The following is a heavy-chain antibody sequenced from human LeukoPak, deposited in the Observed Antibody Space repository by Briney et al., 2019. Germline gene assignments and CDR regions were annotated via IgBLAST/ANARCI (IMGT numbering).Heavy chain of an antibody. CDR3: ASQLSIVVVTAFDY. CDR1: GYTFTSYG. D-gene: IGHD2-21*02. V-gene: IGHV1-69*04. Sequence: SVKVSCKASGYTFTSYGISWVRQAPGQGLEWMGRIIPILGIANYAQKFQGRVTITADKSTSTAYMELSSLRSEDTAVYYCASQLSIVVVTAFDYWGQGTLVTVSS. CDR2: IIPILGIA. J-gene: IGHJ4*02.